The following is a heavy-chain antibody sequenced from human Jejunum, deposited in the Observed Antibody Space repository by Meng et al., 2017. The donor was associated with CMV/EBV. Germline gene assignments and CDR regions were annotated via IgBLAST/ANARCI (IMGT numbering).Heavy chain of an antibody. CDR1: GYTFTNYD. CDR2: VDPNSGNT. J-gene: IGHJ4*02. Sequence: KTSGYTFTNYDINWVRQAPGQGLEWMGWVDPNSGNTAYAQKFQGRVTMTSNTSISTAYMELSSLRSEDTAVYYCARRPKYCTSASCWGQGTLVTVS. D-gene: IGHD2-2*01. CDR3: ARRPKYCTSASC. V-gene: IGHV1-8*01.